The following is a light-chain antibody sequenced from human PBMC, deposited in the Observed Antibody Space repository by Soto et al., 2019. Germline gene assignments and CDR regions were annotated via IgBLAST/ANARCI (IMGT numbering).Light chain of an antibody. CDR1: SSNIGGNS. Sequence: QAVVTQPPSVSAAPGQKVTISCSGSSSNIGGNSVSWYQQLPGTAPKLLIYDDNKRPSGIPDRFSGSKSGTSATLGITGFQTGDEADYYGGSWDSSLSAYVFGTGTQLTVL. J-gene: IGLJ1*01. CDR2: DDN. CDR3: GSWDSSLSAYV. V-gene: IGLV1-51*01.